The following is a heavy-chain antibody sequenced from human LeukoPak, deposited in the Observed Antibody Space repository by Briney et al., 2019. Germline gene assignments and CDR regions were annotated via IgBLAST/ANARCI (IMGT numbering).Heavy chain of an antibody. CDR3: ARPIVGAIRGSFDS. V-gene: IGHV4-39*01. J-gene: IGHJ4*02. Sequence: PSETLSLTCTVSGGSISSYYWGWIRQPPGKGLEWIGSIYYSGSTYYNPSLESRVTISVDTSKNQFSLKLTSVTAADTAVYYCARPIVGAIRGSFDSCGRGTLVTVSS. CDR1: GGSISSYY. D-gene: IGHD1-26*01. CDR2: IYYSGST.